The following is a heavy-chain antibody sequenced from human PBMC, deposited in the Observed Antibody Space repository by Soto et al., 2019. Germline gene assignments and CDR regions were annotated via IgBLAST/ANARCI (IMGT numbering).Heavy chain of an antibody. J-gene: IGHJ6*02. Sequence: EVQLVESGGGLVQPGGSLRLSCAASGFTFRTYWLSWVRQVPGKGLEWVANINLDGSEKNYVDSVKGRFTISRDNARNSLYLQMSSLRAEDTSLYYCARDGSTSGYSYYYHGMDVWGQGTTVTVSS. CDR2: INLDGSEK. CDR3: ARDGSTSGYSYYYHGMDV. CDR1: GFTFRTYW. D-gene: IGHD5-18*01. V-gene: IGHV3-7*05.